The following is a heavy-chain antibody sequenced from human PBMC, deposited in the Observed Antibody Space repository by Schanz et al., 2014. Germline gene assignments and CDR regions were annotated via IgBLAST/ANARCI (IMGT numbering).Heavy chain of an antibody. J-gene: IGHJ4*02. CDR1: GFTLSSYA. Sequence: QVQLVESGGGVVQPGRSLRLSCAAYGFTLSSYAMHWVRQAPGKGLEWVSCTNGDGTNAKYADSVKGRFTISRDNSEITLYLQMNSLSADDTAVFYCAKQIHYDILTVTRNWGQGTLVTVSS. D-gene: IGHD3-9*01. V-gene: IGHV3-30*04. CDR3: AKQIHYDILTVTRN. CDR2: TNGDGTNA.